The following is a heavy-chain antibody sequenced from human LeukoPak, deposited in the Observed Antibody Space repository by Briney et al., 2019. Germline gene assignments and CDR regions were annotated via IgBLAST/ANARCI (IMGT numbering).Heavy chain of an antibody. CDR1: GFTFSSYG. CDR2: ISYDGSNK. J-gene: IGHJ3*02. V-gene: IGHV3-30*03. Sequence: PGGSLRLSCAASGFTFSSYGMHWVRQAPGKGLEWVAVISYDGSNKYYADSVKGRFTISRDNSKNTLYLRMNSLRAEDTAVYYCATTVPGPFDIWGQGTMVTVSS. CDR3: ATTVPGPFDI. D-gene: IGHD4-17*01.